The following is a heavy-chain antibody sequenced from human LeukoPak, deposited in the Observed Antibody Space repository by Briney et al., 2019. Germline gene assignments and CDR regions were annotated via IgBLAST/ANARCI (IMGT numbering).Heavy chain of an antibody. CDR2: INHNGNVN. CDR3: ARAQEQWLVLYYFDY. J-gene: IGHJ4*02. V-gene: IGHV3-7*03. Sequence: GGSLRLSCAASGFTFSSYWMNWARQAPGKGLEWVASINHNGNVNYYVDSVKGRFTISRDNAKNSLYLQMNSLRAEDTAVYYCARAQEQWLVLYYFDYWGQGTLVTVSS. D-gene: IGHD6-19*01. CDR1: GFTFSSYW.